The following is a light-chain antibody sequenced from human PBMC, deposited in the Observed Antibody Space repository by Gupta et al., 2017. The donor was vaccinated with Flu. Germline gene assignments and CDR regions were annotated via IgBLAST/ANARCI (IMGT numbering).Light chain of an antibody. J-gene: IGLJ1*01. Sequence: SSALTQPPSVSVSPGQAARITCSGYAFPRNYVYGYQQKTSQAPCLVIYEDNNRRAGSPESVSGSSSGSMATLTIVRAHGDEEADYYCYSSDATANNRDVFGTGTKVTVL. V-gene: IGLV3-10*01. CDR3: YSSDATANNRDV. CDR1: AFPRNY. CDR2: EDN.